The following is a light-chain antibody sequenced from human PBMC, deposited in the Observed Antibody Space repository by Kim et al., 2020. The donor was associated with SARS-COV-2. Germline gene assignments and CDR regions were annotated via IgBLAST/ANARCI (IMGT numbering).Light chain of an antibody. CDR1: SLRTYF. CDR2: GKN. CDR3: NSRDSSGNQHV. V-gene: IGLV3-19*01. J-gene: IGLJ1*01. Sequence: SSELTQDPAVSVALGQTVRITCQGDSLRTYFASWYQQKPGQAPLLVIYGKNDRPSGIPDRFSGPRPGNTASLTITGAQAEDEGDYYCNSRDSSGNQHVFG.